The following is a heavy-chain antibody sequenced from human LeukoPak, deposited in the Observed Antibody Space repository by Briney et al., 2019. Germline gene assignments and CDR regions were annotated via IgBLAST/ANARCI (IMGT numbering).Heavy chain of an antibody. CDR3: ARDNSVGDSAWWFDP. J-gene: IGHJ5*02. D-gene: IGHD5-12*01. Sequence: ASVKVSCKASGGTFSSYAISWVRRAPGQGLEWMGGIIPIFGTANYAQKFQGRVTMTRNMATSTDYMEVSSLRSEDTAVYYCARDNSVGDSAWWFDPWGQGTLVTVSS. CDR2: IIPIFGTA. CDR1: GGTFSSYA. V-gene: IGHV1-69*05.